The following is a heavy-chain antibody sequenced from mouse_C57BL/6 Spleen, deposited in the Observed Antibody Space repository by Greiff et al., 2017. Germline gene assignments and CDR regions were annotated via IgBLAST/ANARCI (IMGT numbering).Heavy chain of an antibody. J-gene: IGHJ1*03. Sequence: QVQLQQPGAELVRPGTSVTLSCKASGYTFTSYWMHWVKQRPGQGLEWIGVIDPSDSYTNYNQKFKGKATLTVDTSSSTAYMQRSSLTSEDSAVYYCARRLYYGSNWYFEVWGTGTTVTVSS. CDR3: ARRLYYGSNWYFEV. D-gene: IGHD1-1*01. CDR2: IDPSDSYT. V-gene: IGHV1-59*01. CDR1: GYTFTSYW.